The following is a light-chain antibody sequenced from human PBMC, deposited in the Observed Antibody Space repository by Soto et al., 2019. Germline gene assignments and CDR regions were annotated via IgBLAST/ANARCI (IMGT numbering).Light chain of an antibody. CDR1: QSISGW. J-gene: IGKJ3*01. V-gene: IGKV1-5*01. CDR3: QQYSGYSLFT. Sequence: DIQMTQSPSTLSASVGDRVTITCRASQSISGWLAWYQQRPGKAPKLLIYDASSLDSGVPSRFSGSGSGTESTLTIGGLQPDDFATYYCQQYSGYSLFTFGPGTIVDIK. CDR2: DAS.